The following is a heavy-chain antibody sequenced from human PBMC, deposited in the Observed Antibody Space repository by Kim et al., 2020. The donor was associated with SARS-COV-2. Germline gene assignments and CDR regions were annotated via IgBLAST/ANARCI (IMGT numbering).Heavy chain of an antibody. CDR3: AKDRPGTILYYFDY. V-gene: IGHV3-30*18. Sequence: GGSLRLSCAASGFTFSTYAMHWVRQAPGKGLEWVAVISYDGRNKYYADSVKGRFTISRDNSKNTLYLQMNSLRAEDTAVFYCAKDRPGTILYYFDYCGQGTLVTVSS. CDR2: ISYDGRNK. J-gene: IGHJ4*02. D-gene: IGHD1-7*01. CDR1: GFTFSTYA.